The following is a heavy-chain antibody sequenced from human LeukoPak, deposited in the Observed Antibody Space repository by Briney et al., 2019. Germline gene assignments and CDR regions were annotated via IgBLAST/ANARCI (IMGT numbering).Heavy chain of an antibody. CDR2: VVGDGTTT. CDR1: GFTFVNFA. J-gene: IGHJ4*02. V-gene: IGHV3-23*01. D-gene: IGHD6-19*01. Sequence: GGPLRLSCAASGFTFVNFAMSWVRLAPGRGLEWVSAVVGDGTTTFCADSVKGRFTISRDNSKNTVYLQINSLRDEDTAVYYCAKARLSAGWAYNDYWGQGTLVTVSS. CDR3: AKARLSAGWAYNDY.